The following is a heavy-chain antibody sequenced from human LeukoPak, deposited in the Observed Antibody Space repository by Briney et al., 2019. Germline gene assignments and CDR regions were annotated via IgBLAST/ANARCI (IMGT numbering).Heavy chain of an antibody. CDR3: ARARGYGSGTKGLVDY. CDR1: GGSISSGDYY. V-gene: IGHV4-34*01. CDR2: INHSGST. D-gene: IGHD3-10*01. J-gene: IGHJ4*02. Sequence: TSETLSLTCTVSGGSISSGDYYWSWIRQPPGKGLEWIGEINHSGSTNYNPSLESRVTISVDTSKNQFSLKLSSVTAADTAVYYCARARGYGSGTKGLVDYWGQGTLVTVSS.